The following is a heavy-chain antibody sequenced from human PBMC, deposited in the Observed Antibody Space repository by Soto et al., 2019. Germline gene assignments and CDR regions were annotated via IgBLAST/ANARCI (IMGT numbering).Heavy chain of an antibody. CDR3: VKGDFWTGRRA. J-gene: IGHJ5*02. CDR1: GFTFSGFA. Sequence: EVQLSESGGTSVQPGGSLRLSCVGSGFTFSGFAMSWVRQAPGKGLEWVSAVTGRGTNTYYAGSVQGRFTISRDNSNNTLYLQMTNLRADDTAVYFCVKGDFWTGRRAWGQGTLVIVSS. D-gene: IGHD3-3*01. CDR2: VTGRGTNT. V-gene: IGHV3-23*01.